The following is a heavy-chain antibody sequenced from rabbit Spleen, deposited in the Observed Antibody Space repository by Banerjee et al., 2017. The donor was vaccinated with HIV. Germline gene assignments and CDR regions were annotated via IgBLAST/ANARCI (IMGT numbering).Heavy chain of an antibody. CDR2: IDLLFGTT. D-gene: IGHD1-1*01. CDR3: VRGASGSGYYSL. CDR1: GFDFSTTG. J-gene: IGHJ4*01. V-gene: IGHV1S7*01. Sequence: QELKESGGRLVTPGGSLTLSCKTSGFDFSTTGVSWVRQAPGKGLEWIGYIDLLFGTTYYANWVNGRFTISSHNAQNTLYLQLHSLTAADTATYFCVRGASGSGYYSLWGPGTLVTVS.